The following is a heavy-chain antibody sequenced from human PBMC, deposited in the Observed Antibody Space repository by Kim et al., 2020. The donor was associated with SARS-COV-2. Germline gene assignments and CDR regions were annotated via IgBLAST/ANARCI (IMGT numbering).Heavy chain of an antibody. CDR1: GFTFGDYA. CDR3: TRSYVLLWFGEGY. Sequence: GGSLRLSCTASGFTFGDYAMSWFRQAQGKGLEWVGFIRSKAYGGTTEYAASVKGRFTISRDDSKSIAYLQMNSLKTEDTAVYYCTRSYVLLWFGEGYWGQGTLVTVSS. J-gene: IGHJ4*02. CDR2: IRSKAYGGTT. D-gene: IGHD3-10*01. V-gene: IGHV3-49*03.